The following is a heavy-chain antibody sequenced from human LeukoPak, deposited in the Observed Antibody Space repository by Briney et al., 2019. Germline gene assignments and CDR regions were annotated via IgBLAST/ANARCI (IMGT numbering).Heavy chain of an antibody. CDR1: GGSISSSSYY. D-gene: IGHD3-22*01. V-gene: IGHV4-39*07. Sequence: PSGTLSLTCTVSGGSISSSSYYWGWIRQPPGKGLEWIGSIYYSGSTYYNPSLKSRVTISVDTSKNQFSLKLSSVTAADTAVYYCARDFTGASYYDSSGYYFQHWGQGTLVTVSS. CDR2: IYYSGST. J-gene: IGHJ1*01. CDR3: ARDFTGASYYDSSGYYFQH.